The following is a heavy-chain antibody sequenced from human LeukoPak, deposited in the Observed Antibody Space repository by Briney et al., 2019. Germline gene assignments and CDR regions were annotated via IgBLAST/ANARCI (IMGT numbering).Heavy chain of an antibody. CDR3: ARDVGPPSPANYYYYYGMDV. V-gene: IGHV1-18*01. Sequence: ASVKVSCTASGGTFSSYAISWVRQAPGQGLEWMGWISAYNGNTNYAQKLQGRVTMTTDTSTSTAYMELRSLRSDDTAVYYCARDVGPPSPANYYYYYGMDVWGQGTTVTVSS. J-gene: IGHJ6*02. CDR2: ISAYNGNT. CDR1: GGTFSSYA. D-gene: IGHD1-26*01.